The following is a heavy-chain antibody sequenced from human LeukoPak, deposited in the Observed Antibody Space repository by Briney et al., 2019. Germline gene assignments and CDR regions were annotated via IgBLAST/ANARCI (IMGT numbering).Heavy chain of an antibody. CDR1: GVTFRSYA. D-gene: IGHD2-21*02. CDR2: ISYDGSNK. CDR3: ARRTITSGGDCLDY. V-gene: IGHV3-30-3*01. J-gene: IGHJ4*02. Sequence: GRSLRLSCAASGVTFRSYAMHWVRQAPGKGLEWVAVISYDGSNKYYADSVKGRFTISRDTSKNMLYLQIDSLTADNTAIYYCARRTITSGGDCLDYWGQGTLITVSS.